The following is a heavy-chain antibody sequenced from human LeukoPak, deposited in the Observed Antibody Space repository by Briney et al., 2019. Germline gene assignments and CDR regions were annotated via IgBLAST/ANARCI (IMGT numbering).Heavy chain of an antibody. CDR1: GFTFSSYA. CDR3: AKYRKVRPTEALDY. D-gene: IGHD1-14*01. Sequence: PGGSLRLSCAASGFTFSSYAMSWVRQAPGKGLEWVSAISGSGGDTYYADSVKGRFTISRDNSKNTLCLKMNSLRAEETAVYYCAKYRKVRPTEALDYWGQGALVTVSS. V-gene: IGHV3-23*01. CDR2: ISGSGGDT. J-gene: IGHJ4*02.